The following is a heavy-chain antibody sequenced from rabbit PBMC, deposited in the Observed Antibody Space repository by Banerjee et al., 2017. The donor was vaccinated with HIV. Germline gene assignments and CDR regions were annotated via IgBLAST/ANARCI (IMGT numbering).Heavy chain of an antibody. CDR2: IETGRGNT. CDR1: GFDFSSYY. J-gene: IGHJ4*01. CDR3: ARGPYTGYAGYGYAAEFFL. Sequence: QSLEESGGGLVQPGGSLTLSCKASGFDFSSYYMSWVRQAPGKGLEWIGIIETGRGNTDYASWVNGRFTISSDSAQNTVDLQMNSLTAADTATYFCARGPYTGYAGYGYAAEFFLWGPGTLVTVS. D-gene: IGHD6-1*01. V-gene: IGHV1S7*01.